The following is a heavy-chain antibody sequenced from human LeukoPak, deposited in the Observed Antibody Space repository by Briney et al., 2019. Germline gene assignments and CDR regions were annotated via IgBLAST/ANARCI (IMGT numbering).Heavy chain of an antibody. Sequence: PGGSLRLSCAASGFTFSSYAMSWVRQAPGKGLEWVATIKEDGNEKYYVDSVKGRFTISRDNAKNSLYLQMNSLRVEDTAVYYCVRERYRGSDYWGQGTPVTVSS. V-gene: IGHV3-7*01. CDR1: GFTFSSYA. CDR2: IKEDGNEK. D-gene: IGHD3-10*01. CDR3: VRERYRGSDY. J-gene: IGHJ4*02.